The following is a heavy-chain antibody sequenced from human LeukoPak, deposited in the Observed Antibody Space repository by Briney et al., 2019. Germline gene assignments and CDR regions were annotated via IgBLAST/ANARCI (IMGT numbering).Heavy chain of an antibody. CDR2: IDPNNGAT. J-gene: IGHJ4*02. CDR1: GYTFTGYY. V-gene: IGHV1-2*06. CDR3: TRESGSYHGNDY. Sequence: ASVKVSCKASGYTFTGYYMHWVRQAPGQGLEWMGRIDPNNGATNYAQKLQGRVTITGDTSISTAYMELSSLRSDDTAVYYCTRESGSYHGNDYWGQGTLVTVSS. D-gene: IGHD1-26*01.